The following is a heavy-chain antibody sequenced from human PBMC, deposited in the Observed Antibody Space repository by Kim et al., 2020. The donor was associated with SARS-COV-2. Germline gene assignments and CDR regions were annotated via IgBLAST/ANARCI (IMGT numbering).Heavy chain of an antibody. CDR3: ARDSSDYFDY. CDR2: TK. V-gene: IGHV3-30*01. D-gene: IGHD6-19*01. Sequence: TKNYVDAVKGRFTISRDNSKNTLYLQMNSLRAEDTAVYYCARDSSDYFDYWGQGTLVTVSS. J-gene: IGHJ4*02.